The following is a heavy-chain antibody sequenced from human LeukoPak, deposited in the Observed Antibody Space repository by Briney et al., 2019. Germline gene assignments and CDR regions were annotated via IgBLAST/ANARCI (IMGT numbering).Heavy chain of an antibody. V-gene: IGHV1-18*01. CDR2: IGTYGGDT. J-gene: IGHJ5*01. Sequence: ASVKVSCKATSRISWVRQAPGQRLAWMGWIGTYGGDTYYAQKFQGRITVTTDTSTSTVYMELRNLRSDDTAVYYCARDLGNFYDDSGYNRDFDSWGQGTLVTVSS. D-gene: IGHD3-22*01. CDR3: ARDLGNFYDDSGYNRDFDS. CDR1: TSR.